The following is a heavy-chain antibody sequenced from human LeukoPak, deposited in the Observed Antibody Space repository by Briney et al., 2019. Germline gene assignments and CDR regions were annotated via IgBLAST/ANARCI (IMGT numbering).Heavy chain of an antibody. Sequence: PGGSLRLSCVISGFTFSNHAMHWVRQGPGKGLEWVAVISDDGTSKFYADSVKGRFTIFRDNSKNTLFLQINSLRPEDTAVYYCAKDRARMGATLGGAFDIWGQGTMVTVSS. CDR3: AKDRARMGATLGGAFDI. J-gene: IGHJ3*02. D-gene: IGHD1-26*01. CDR1: GFTFSNHA. V-gene: IGHV3-30*04. CDR2: ISDDGTSK.